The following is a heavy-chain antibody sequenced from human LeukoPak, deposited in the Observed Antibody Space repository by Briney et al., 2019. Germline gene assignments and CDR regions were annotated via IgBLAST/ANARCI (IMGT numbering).Heavy chain of an antibody. V-gene: IGHV3-48*03. CDR2: ISSSGSTI. J-gene: IGHJ4*02. CDR3: ASAPGYCSSTSCYRPFDY. Sequence: PGGSLRLSCAASGFTFSSYEMNWVRQAPGEGLEWVSYISSSGSTIYYADSVKGRFTISRDNAKNSLYLQMNSLRAEDTAVYYCASAPGYCSSTSCYRPFDYWGQGTLVTVSS. CDR1: GFTFSSYE. D-gene: IGHD2-2*01.